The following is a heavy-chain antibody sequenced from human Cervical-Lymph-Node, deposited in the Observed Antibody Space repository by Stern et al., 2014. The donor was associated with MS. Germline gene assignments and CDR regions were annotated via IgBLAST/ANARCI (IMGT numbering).Heavy chain of an antibody. D-gene: IGHD6-19*01. V-gene: IGHV3-30*18. CDR2: ISYDGSNE. CDR3: AKGRTVAGKGVGAFDF. CDR1: GFTFRNFG. J-gene: IGHJ3*01. Sequence: VQLVESGGGVVQPGRSLRLSCAASGFTFRNFGMHWVRQAPGKGLEWVAVISYDGSNEYYADSVKGRFTISRDNSKNTLYLQMNSLKTEDTAVYYCAKGRTVAGKGVGAFDFWGQGTMVTVSS.